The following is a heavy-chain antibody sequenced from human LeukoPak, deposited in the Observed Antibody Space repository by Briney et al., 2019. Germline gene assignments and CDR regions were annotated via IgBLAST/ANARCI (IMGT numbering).Heavy chain of an antibody. CDR1: GGSISSYY. CDR2: INHSGST. Sequence: SETLSLTCTVSGGSISSYYWSWIRQPPGKGLEWIGEINHSGSTNYNPSLKSRVTISVDTSKNQFSLKLSSVTAADTAVYYCARRMGNYYFDYWGQGTLVTVSS. CDR3: ARRMGNYYFDY. D-gene: IGHD7-27*01. V-gene: IGHV4-34*01. J-gene: IGHJ4*02.